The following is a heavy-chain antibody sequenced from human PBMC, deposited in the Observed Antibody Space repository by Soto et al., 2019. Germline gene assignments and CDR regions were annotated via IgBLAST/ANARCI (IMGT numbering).Heavy chain of an antibody. CDR1: GYTFTSYG. J-gene: IGHJ4*02. CDR3: ARDRGMYSGGSSSALY. D-gene: IGHD2-15*01. CDR2: ISAYNGNT. Sequence: ASVKVSCKASGYTFTSYGISWVRQAPGQGLEWMGWISAYNGNTNYAQKLQGRVTMTTDTSTSTAYMELRSLRSDDTAVYYCARDRGMYSGGSSSALYWGQGTLVTVSS. V-gene: IGHV1-18*01.